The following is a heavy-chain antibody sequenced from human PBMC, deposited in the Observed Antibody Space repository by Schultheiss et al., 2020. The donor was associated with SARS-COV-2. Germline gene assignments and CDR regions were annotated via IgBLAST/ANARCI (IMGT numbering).Heavy chain of an antibody. Sequence: GGSLRLSCAASGFTFSSYQMNWVRQAPGKGLEWVSYISSGGSTIYYADSVKGRFTISRDNAKNSLYLQMNSLRAEDTALYYCAKDKERDDYYYYGMDVWGQGTTVTVSS. CDR2: ISSGGSTI. D-gene: IGHD6-25*01. V-gene: IGHV3-48*03. CDR1: GFTFSSYQ. CDR3: AKDKERDDYYYYGMDV. J-gene: IGHJ6*02.